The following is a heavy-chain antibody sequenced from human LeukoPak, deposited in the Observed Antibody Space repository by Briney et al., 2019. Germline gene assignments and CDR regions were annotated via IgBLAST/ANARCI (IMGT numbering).Heavy chain of an antibody. V-gene: IGHV1-3*01. D-gene: IGHD4-17*01. CDR1: GYIFTTYT. CDR2: INAGNGNT. CDR3: ARSADGDYVDY. J-gene: IGHJ4*02. Sequence: GASVKVSCKASGYIFTTYTMHWVRQAPGQRLEWMGWINAGNGNTKYSQNFQGRVTITRDTSASTAYMESSSLRSEDTAVYYCARSADGDYVDYWGQGTLVTVSS.